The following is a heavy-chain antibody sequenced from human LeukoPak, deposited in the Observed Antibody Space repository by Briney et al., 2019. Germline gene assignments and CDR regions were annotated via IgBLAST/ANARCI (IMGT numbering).Heavy chain of an antibody. CDR2: IHYSGST. D-gene: IGHD1-26*01. CDR3: ARLTPYSGSPLGDY. J-gene: IGHJ4*02. Sequence: SQTLSLTCTVSGGSISSDAYYWSWIRQHPGKGLEWIGYIHYSGSTYYNPYLKSRVSISVDTPKNQFSLKLCSVTAADTAVYYGARLTPYSGSPLGDYWGQGTLVTVSS. CDR1: GGSISSDAYY. V-gene: IGHV4-31*03.